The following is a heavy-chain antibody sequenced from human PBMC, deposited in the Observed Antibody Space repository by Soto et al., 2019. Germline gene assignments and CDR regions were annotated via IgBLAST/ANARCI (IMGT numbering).Heavy chain of an antibody. CDR1: GYSFTSYW. CDR3: ARHTARYYYDSSGYFFDY. D-gene: IGHD3-22*01. J-gene: IGHJ4*02. Sequence: PGESLKISCKGSGYSFTSYWIGWVRQMPGKGLEWMGIIYPGDSDTRYSPSFQGQVTISADKSISTAYLQWSSLKASGTAMYYCARHTARYYYDSSGYFFDYWGQGTLVTVSS. CDR2: IYPGDSDT. V-gene: IGHV5-51*01.